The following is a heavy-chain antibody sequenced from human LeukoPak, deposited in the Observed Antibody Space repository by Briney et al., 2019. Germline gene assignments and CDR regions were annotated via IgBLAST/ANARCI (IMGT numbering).Heavy chain of an antibody. V-gene: IGHV4-30-2*01. D-gene: IGHD3-10*01. J-gene: IGHJ4*02. CDR1: GGSISSGDYS. Sequence: SQTLSLTCAVSGGSISSGDYSWSWIRQPPGKGLEWIGYIYHSGSTYYNPSLKSRVTISVDRSKNQFSLKLSSVTAADTAVYYCARAGRDYYDLDYWGQGTLVTVSS. CDR3: ARAGRDYYDLDY. CDR2: IYHSGST.